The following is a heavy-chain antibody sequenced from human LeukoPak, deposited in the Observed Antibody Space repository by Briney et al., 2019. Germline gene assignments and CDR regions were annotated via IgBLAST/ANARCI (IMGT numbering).Heavy chain of an antibody. Sequence: QPGGSLRLPCTASGFSFSNYAMSWVRQAPGKGLEWVSAISGSGGSTYYADSVKGRFTISRDNSKNTLYLQMNSLRAEDTAVYYCAKDYYYGSGTYYGYFDYWGQGTLVTVSS. CDR3: AKDYYYGSGTYYGYFDY. CDR1: GFSFSNYA. CDR2: ISGSGGST. V-gene: IGHV3-23*01. D-gene: IGHD3-10*01. J-gene: IGHJ4*02.